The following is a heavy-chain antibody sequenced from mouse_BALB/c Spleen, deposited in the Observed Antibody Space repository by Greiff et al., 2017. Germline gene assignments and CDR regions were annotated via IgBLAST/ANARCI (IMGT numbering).Heavy chain of an antibody. V-gene: IGHV1-63*02. J-gene: IGHJ2*01. CDR1: GYTFTNYW. CDR3: ARGLLRLHYFDY. CDR2: IYPGGGYT. D-gene: IGHD1-2*01. Sequence: VQLQQSGAELVRPGTSVKISCKASGYTFTNYWLGWVKQRPGHGLEWIGDIYPGGGYTNYNEKFKGKATLTADTSSSTAYMQLSSLTSEDSAVYFCARGLLRLHYFDYWGQGTTLTVSS.